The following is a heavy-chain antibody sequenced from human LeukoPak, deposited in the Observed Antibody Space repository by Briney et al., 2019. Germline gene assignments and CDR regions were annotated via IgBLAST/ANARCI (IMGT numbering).Heavy chain of an antibody. Sequence: SESLSLTCTVSGGSISTYYWNWIRQPPGKGLEWIGYIYHSGSTNYNPSLQSRVTISVDTSKNQFSLNLNSVTAADTAVYYCARGGAARLHFQNWGQGTLVTVSS. D-gene: IGHD6-6*01. J-gene: IGHJ1*01. CDR2: IYHSGST. CDR3: ARGGAARLHFQN. CDR1: GGSISTYY. V-gene: IGHV4-59*01.